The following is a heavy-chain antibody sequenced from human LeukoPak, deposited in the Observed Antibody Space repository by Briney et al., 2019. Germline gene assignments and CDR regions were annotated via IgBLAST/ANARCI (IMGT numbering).Heavy chain of an antibody. Sequence: ASVKVSCKASGYTFTGYYMHWVRQAPGQGLGWMGWINPKSGGTNYAQKFQGRVTMTRDTSISTAYMELSRLRSDDTAVYYCARERRYGSGSYSDYWGQGTLVTVSS. V-gene: IGHV1-2*02. CDR1: GYTFTGYY. CDR2: INPKSGGT. CDR3: ARERRYGSGSYSDY. D-gene: IGHD3-10*01. J-gene: IGHJ4*02.